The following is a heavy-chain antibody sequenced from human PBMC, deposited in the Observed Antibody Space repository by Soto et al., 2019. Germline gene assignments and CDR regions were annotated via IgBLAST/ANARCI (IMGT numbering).Heavy chain of an antibody. D-gene: IGHD3-16*01. CDR1: GYTFTGYY. CDR3: ARGVWGAGPFFDY. CDR2: INPNSGGT. V-gene: IGHV1-2*04. Sequence: ASVKVSCKASGYTFTGYYMHWVRRAPGQGLEWMGWINPNSGGTNYAQKFQGWVTMTRDTSISTAYMELSRLRSDDTAVYYCARGVWGAGPFFDYWGQGTLVTVSS. J-gene: IGHJ4*02.